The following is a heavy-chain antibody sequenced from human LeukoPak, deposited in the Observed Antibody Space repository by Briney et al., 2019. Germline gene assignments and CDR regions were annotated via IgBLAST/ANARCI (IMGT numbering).Heavy chain of an antibody. CDR3: ARCDSAGATTSGAFDI. CDR1: GGSFSGYY. Sequence: SETLSLTCAVYGGSFSGYYWSWIRQPPGKGLEWIGEINHSGSTNYNPSLKSRVTISVDTSKNQFSLKLSSVTAADTAVYYCARCDSAGATTSGAFDIWGQGTMVTVSS. CDR2: INHSGST. D-gene: IGHD1-26*01. J-gene: IGHJ3*02. V-gene: IGHV4-34*01.